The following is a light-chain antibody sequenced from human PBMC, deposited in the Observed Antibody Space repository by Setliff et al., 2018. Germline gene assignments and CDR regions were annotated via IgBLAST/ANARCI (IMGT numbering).Light chain of an antibody. J-gene: IGLJ1*01. V-gene: IGLV2-8*01. CDR2: EVT. CDR1: SSDVGAYNF. CDR3: SSYAASYNPYV. Sequence: QSALTQPPSASGSPRQSLTISCTGTSSDVGAYNFVSWYQQHPGKAPKLMIYEVTKRPSGVPDRFSGSKSGNTASLTVSGLQAEDEADYYCSSYAASYNPYVFGTGTKVTVL.